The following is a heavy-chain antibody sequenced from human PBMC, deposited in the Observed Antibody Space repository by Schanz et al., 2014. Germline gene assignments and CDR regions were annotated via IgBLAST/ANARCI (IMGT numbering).Heavy chain of an antibody. V-gene: IGHV1-69*02. D-gene: IGHD6-13*01. J-gene: IGHJ4*02. CDR3: ASSGAGYSSSWDFDY. Sequence: QVHLVQSGAEVKKPGSSVKVSCKASGGTFSSYTISWVRQAPGQGLEWMGRIISILGIPNYAQKFQGRVTFTADKSTSTAYMELSSLRSEDTAVYYCASSGAGYSSSWDFDYWGQGTLVTVSS. CDR2: IISILGIP. CDR1: GGTFSSYT.